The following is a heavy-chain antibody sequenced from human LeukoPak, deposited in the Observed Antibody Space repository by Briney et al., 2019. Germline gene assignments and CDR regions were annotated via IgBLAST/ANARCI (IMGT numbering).Heavy chain of an antibody. J-gene: IGHJ4*02. CDR2: ISGSGGGK. Sequence: GGSLRLSCAASGFTFSTYAMNWVRQAPGKGLEWVSGISGSGGGKFYADSVKGRFTISRDKSKSTLYLQMNSLKAEDAAVYYCAKDSADYPTYYFDSWGQGTLVTVSS. D-gene: IGHD3-16*01. CDR1: GFTFSTYA. V-gene: IGHV3-23*01. CDR3: AKDSADYPTYYFDS.